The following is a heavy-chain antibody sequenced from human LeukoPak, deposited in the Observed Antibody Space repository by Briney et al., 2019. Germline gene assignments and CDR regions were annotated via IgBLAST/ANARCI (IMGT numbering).Heavy chain of an antibody. CDR1: GFTFSNYA. V-gene: IGHV3-23*01. D-gene: IGHD6-19*01. CDR2: ITGSGDST. CDR3: AIHDSSGWYFF. J-gene: IGHJ4*02. Sequence: GGSLRLSCAGSGFTFSNYAMSCVRQAPGKGLEWVSSITGSGDSTYYADSVKGRFTISRDNSKSALYLQMNSLRAEDTAVYHCAIHDSSGWYFFWGQGTLATVSS.